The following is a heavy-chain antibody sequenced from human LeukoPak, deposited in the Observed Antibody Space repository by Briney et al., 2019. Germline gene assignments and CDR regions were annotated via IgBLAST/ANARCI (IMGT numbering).Heavy chain of an antibody. CDR1: GYSFTSYW. Sequence: GESLKISCKGSGYSFTSYWVGWVRQMPGKGLEWMGIIYPGDSDTRYSPSFQGQVTISADKSISTAYLQWSSLKASDTAMYYCASSGSPSYGDPTDLPFWFDPWGQGTLVTVSS. V-gene: IGHV5-51*01. CDR2: IYPGDSDT. D-gene: IGHD4-17*01. J-gene: IGHJ5*02. CDR3: ASSGSPSYGDPTDLPFWFDP.